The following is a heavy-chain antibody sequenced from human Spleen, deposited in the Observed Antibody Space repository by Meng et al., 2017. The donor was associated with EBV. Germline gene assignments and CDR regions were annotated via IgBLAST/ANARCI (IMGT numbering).Heavy chain of an antibody. CDR3: ARGRTVARSPWSDP. CDR2: SNYSGST. J-gene: IGHJ5*02. V-gene: IGHV4-34*01. D-gene: IGHD6-6*01. Sequence: QVHVQRWGVVLRKPSGPLTPTCPGYGVILNGFYWIVIRQSPEKGLDWIGESNYSGSTTYNPSLKSRVTISVDTSKDQFSLRLTSVTAADTAIYYCARGRTVARSPWSDPWGQGTLVTVSS. CDR1: GVILNGFY.